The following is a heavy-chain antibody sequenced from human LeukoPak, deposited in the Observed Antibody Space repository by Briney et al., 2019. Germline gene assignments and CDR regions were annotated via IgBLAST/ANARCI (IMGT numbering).Heavy chain of an antibody. Sequence: GGSLRLSCAASGFTFSSYSMNWVRQAPGKGLEWVSSISSSSSYIYYADSVKGRFTISRDNSKNTLYLQMNSLRAEDTAVYYCAKEHGGSSWYEDAFDIWGQGTMVTVSS. V-gene: IGHV3-21*04. CDR3: AKEHGGSSWYEDAFDI. J-gene: IGHJ3*02. D-gene: IGHD6-13*01. CDR1: GFTFSSYS. CDR2: ISSSSSYI.